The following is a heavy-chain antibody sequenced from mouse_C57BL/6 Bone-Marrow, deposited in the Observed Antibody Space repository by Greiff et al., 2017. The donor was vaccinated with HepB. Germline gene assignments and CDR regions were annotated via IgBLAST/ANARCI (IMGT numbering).Heavy chain of an antibody. CDR2: IYPRSGNT. D-gene: IGHD1-1*01. Sequence: QVQLQQSGAELARPGASVKLSCKASGYTFTSYGISWVKQRTGQGLEWIGEIYPRSGNTYYNEKFKGKATLTADKSSSTAYMELRSLTSEDSAVYFCARGGSFYYYGSSSAWFAYWGQGTLVTVSA. V-gene: IGHV1-81*01. CDR1: GYTFTSYG. CDR3: ARGGSFYYYGSSSAWFAY. J-gene: IGHJ3*01.